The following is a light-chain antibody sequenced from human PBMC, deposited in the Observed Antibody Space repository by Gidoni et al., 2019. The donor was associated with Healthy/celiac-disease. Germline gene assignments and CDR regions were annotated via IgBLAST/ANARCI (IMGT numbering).Light chain of an antibody. Sequence: DIVMTQSPDSLAVALGERATINCKSSQSVLYSSNNKNDLAWYQQKPGQPPKLLIYWASTRESGVPDRFSGSWSGTDFTLTSSSLQAEDVAVYYCQQYYSTPRTFGQGTKVEIK. CDR2: WAS. CDR1: QSVLYSSNNKND. V-gene: IGKV4-1*01. J-gene: IGKJ1*01. CDR3: QQYYSTPRT.